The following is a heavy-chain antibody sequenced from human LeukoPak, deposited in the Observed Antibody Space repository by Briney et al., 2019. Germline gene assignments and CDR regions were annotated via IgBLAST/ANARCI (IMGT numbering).Heavy chain of an antibody. CDR3: ATHSQVAALGN. CDR1: GFTFTNVW. Sequence: GGSLRLSCAASGFTFTNVWMSWVRQAPGKGLEWVGRIISNTGGGTTDYAAPVKGRFTLSRDDSKNMLYPQMDSLKTEDTALYYCATHSQVAALGNWGQGTLVTVSS. J-gene: IGHJ4*02. D-gene: IGHD6-25*01. CDR2: IISNTGGGTT. V-gene: IGHV3-15*01.